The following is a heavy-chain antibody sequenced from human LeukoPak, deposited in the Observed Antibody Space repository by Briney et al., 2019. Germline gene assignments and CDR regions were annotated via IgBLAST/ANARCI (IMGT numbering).Heavy chain of an antibody. CDR1: GFTFSSYE. V-gene: IGHV3-48*03. CDR2: ISSSGSTI. J-gene: IGHJ4*02. Sequence: GSLRLSCAASGFTFSSYEMNWVRQAPGKGLEWVSYISSSGSTIYYADSVKGRFTISRDNAKNSLYLQMDSLRAEDTAVYYCARRAMTERGHSYGLDYWGQGTLVTVSS. D-gene: IGHD5-18*01. CDR3: ARRAMTERGHSYGLDY.